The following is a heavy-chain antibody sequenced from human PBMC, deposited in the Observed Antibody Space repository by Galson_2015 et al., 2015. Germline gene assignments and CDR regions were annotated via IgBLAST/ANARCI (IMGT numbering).Heavy chain of an antibody. D-gene: IGHD2-15*01. Sequence: SLRLSCAASGFTFSSYAMHWVRQAPGKGLEWVAVISYDGSNKYYADSVKGRFTISRDNSKNTPYLQMNSLRAEDTAVYYCARLIGGDAFDIWGQGTMVTVSS. CDR1: GFTFSSYA. V-gene: IGHV3-30-3*01. CDR2: ISYDGSNK. J-gene: IGHJ3*02. CDR3: ARLIGGDAFDI.